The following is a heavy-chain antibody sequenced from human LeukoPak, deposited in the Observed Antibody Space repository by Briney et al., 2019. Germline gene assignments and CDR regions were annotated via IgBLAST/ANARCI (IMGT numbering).Heavy chain of an antibody. Sequence: SETLSLTCAVYGGSFSGYYWSWIRQPPGKGLEWIGYIYYSGSTYYNPSLKSRVTISVDTSKNQFSLKLSSVTAADTAVYYCARDPLTADTGFDYWGQGTLVTVSS. D-gene: IGHD5-18*01. CDR2: IYYSGST. CDR1: GGSFSGYY. CDR3: ARDPLTADTGFDY. J-gene: IGHJ4*02. V-gene: IGHV4-30-4*08.